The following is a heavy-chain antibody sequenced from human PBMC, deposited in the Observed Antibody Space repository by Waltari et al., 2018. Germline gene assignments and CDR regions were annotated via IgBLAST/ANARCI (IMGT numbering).Heavy chain of an antibody. V-gene: IGHV4-59*01. CDR2: IYYSVST. CDR1: GGSISSYY. D-gene: IGHD6-19*01. J-gene: IGHJ4*02. Sequence: QVQLQESGPGLVKPSETLSLTCTVSGGSISSYYWSWIRQPPGKGLEWFGYIYYSVSTNYNPSLKSRVTISVDTSKNQFSLKLSSVTAADTAVYYCARASRLSIAVAGTYFDYWGQGTLVTVSS. CDR3: ARASRLSIAVAGTYFDY.